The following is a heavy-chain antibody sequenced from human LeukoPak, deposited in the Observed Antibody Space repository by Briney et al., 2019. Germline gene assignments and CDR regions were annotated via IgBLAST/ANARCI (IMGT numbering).Heavy chain of an antibody. CDR2: ISSTSSTI. V-gene: IGHV3-48*02. CDR1: GFTFSSYS. D-gene: IGHD1-1*01. CDR3: ARGNWNHYYYGMDV. Sequence: GGSLRLTCAASGFTFSSYSMNWVRQAPGKGLEWVSYISSTSSTIYYADSVKGRFTISRDNAKNSLYLQMNSLRDEDTSVYYCARGNWNHYYYGMDVWGQGTTVTVSS. J-gene: IGHJ6*02.